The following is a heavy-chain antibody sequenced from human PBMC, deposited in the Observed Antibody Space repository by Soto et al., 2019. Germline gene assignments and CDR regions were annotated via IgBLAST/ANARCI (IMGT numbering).Heavy chain of an antibody. CDR3: ARSEYCTKGVSVLRPSGFDP. J-gene: IGHJ5*02. Sequence: ASVKVSCKASGYTFTSYGISWVRQAPGQGLEWMGWISAYNGNTNYAQKLQGRVTITTDTSTSTAYLEPRSLRSEDTAVYYCARSEYCTKGVSVLRPSGFDPWGQGTLVTVSS. V-gene: IGHV1-18*01. D-gene: IGHD2-8*01. CDR2: ISAYNGNT. CDR1: GYTFTSYG.